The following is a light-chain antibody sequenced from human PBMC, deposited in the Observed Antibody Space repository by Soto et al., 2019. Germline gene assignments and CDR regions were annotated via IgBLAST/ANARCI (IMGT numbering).Light chain of an antibody. J-gene: IGLJ3*02. CDR2: GNS. CDR1: SSNIGAGYD. CDR3: QSYDSSLSGWV. Sequence: QSVPTQPPSVSGAPGQRVTISCTGSSSNIGAGYDVHWYQQLPGTAPKLLIYGNSNRPSRVPDRVSGSKSGTSASLAITGLQAEDEADYYCQSYDSSLSGWVFGGGTKLTVL. V-gene: IGLV1-40*01.